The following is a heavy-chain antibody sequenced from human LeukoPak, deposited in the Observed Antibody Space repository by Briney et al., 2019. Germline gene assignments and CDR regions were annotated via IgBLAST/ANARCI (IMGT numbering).Heavy chain of an antibody. CDR2: ISYDGSNK. CDR3: ARDYYDSSGYKGVYYYMDV. D-gene: IGHD3-22*01. Sequence: GGSLRLSCAASGFTFSSYAMHWVRQAPGKGLEWVVVISYDGSNKYYADSVKGRFTISRDNSKNTLYLQMNSLRAEDTAVYYCARDYYDSSGYKGVYYYMDVWGKGTTVTVSS. CDR1: GFTFSSYA. V-gene: IGHV3-30*04. J-gene: IGHJ6*03.